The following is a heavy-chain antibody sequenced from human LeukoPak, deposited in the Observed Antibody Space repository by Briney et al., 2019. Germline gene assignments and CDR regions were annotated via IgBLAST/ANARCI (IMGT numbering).Heavy chain of an antibody. V-gene: IGHV1-69*13. J-gene: IGHJ6*03. CDR1: GGTFSSYA. Sequence: SVKVSCKASGGTFSSYAISWVRQAPGQGLEWMGGIIPIFGTANYAQKFQGRVTITADESTSTAYMELSSLRSEDTAVYYCARDHGLQDYYYYMDVWGKGTTVTVSS. CDR2: IIPIFGTA. CDR3: ARDHGLQDYYYYMDV. D-gene: IGHD5-24*01.